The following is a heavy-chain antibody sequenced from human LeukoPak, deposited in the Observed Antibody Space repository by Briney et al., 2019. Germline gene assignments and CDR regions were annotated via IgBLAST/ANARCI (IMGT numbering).Heavy chain of an antibody. CDR2: IYHSGST. CDR3: ARHRGTTILEFDP. J-gene: IGHJ5*02. D-gene: IGHD3-9*01. CDR1: GFTFSNAW. Sequence: GSLRLSCAASGFTFSNAWMSWVRQAPGKGLEWIGSIYHSGSTYYNPSLKSRVTISVDTSKNQFSLKLSSVTAADTAVYYCARHRGTTILEFDPWGQGTLVTVSS. V-gene: IGHV4-38-2*01.